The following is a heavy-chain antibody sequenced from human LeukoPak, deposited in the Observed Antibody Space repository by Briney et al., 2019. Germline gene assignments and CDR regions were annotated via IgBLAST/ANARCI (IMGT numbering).Heavy chain of an antibody. D-gene: IGHD2-15*01. CDR2: INTNTGNP. J-gene: IGHJ4*02. CDR3: AREPKYCSGGSCYTETGDY. Sequence: APVKVSCKSSGYTFTSYAMNWVRQAPGQGLEWMGWINTNTGNPTYAQGFTGRIVFSLDTSVSTAYLQISSLKAEDSAVYYCAREPKYCSGGSCYTETGDYWGQGTLVTVSS. V-gene: IGHV7-4-1*02. CDR1: GYTFTSYA.